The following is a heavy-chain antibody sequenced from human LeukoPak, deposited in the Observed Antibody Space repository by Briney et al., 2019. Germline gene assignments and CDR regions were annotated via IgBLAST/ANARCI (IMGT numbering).Heavy chain of an antibody. CDR1: GGSISSYY. J-gene: IGHJ4*02. Sequence: SETLSLTCTVSGGSISSYYWSWIRHPPGKGLEWIGEIYHSGSTNYNPSLKSRVTISVDKSKNQFSLRLSSVTAADTAVYYCARDYGDYSTSDYFDYWGQGTLVTVPS. V-gene: IGHV4-59*08. D-gene: IGHD4-17*01. CDR3: ARDYGDYSTSDYFDY. CDR2: IYHSGST.